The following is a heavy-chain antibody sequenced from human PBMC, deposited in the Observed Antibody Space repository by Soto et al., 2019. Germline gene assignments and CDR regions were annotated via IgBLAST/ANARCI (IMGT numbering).Heavy chain of an antibody. CDR1: GGSISSYY. CDR3: ARDGGYSVRSYYYYGMDV. V-gene: IGHV4-59*01. J-gene: IGHJ6*02. CDR2: IYYSGST. D-gene: IGHD5-12*01. Sequence: SETLSLTCTVSGGSISSYYWSWIRQPPGKGLEWIGYIYYSGSTNYNPSLKSRVTISVDTSKNQFSLKLSSVTAADTAVYYCARDGGYSVRSYYYYGMDVWGQGTKVTVSS.